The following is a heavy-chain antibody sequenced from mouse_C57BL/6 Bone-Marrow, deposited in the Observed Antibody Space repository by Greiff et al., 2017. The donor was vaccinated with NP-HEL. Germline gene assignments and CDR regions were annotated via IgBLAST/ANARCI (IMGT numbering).Heavy chain of an antibody. J-gene: IGHJ1*03. D-gene: IGHD1-1*01. CDR3: TRLGLYYGSSYGDWYFDV. CDR2: IYPGNSDT. CDR1: GYTFTSYW. Sequence: EVQLQQSGTVLARPGASVKMSCKTSGYTFTSYWMHWVKQRPGQGLEWIGAIYPGNSDTSYNQKFKGKAKLTAVPSASTAYMELSSLTNEDSAVYYCTRLGLYYGSSYGDWYFDVWGTGTTVTVSS. V-gene: IGHV1-5*01.